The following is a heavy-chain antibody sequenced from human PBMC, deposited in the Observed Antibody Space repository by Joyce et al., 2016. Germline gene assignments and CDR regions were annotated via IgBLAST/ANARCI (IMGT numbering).Heavy chain of an antibody. D-gene: IGHD2-2*01. J-gene: IGHJ6*03. Sequence: QVQLQESGPGLVKPSETLSLICTVSGGSISSYYWTWIRQPPGKGLEWVGYISDMWRTNYNPSHKSRVTISVGTSKNQFSLNLNSVTAADTAVYYCARARVVPAAMEFYYYYMDVWGKGTTVTVSS. CDR3: ARARVVPAAMEFYYYYMDV. CDR1: GGSISSYY. CDR2: ISDMWRT. V-gene: IGHV4-59*01.